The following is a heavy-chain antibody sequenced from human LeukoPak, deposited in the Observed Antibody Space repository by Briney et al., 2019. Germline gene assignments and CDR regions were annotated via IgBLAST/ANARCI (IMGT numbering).Heavy chain of an antibody. CDR1: GYSISSGYY. V-gene: IGHV4-38-2*01. J-gene: IGHJ6*03. CDR2: IYHSGST. CDR3: ARQGRVVGATGYYYYYYMDV. Sequence: PSETLSLTCAVSGYSISSGYYWGWIRQPPGKGLEWNGSIYHSGSTYYNPSLKSRVTISVDTSKNQFSLKLSSVTAADTAVYYCARQGRVVGATGYYYYYYMDVWGKGTTVTVSS. D-gene: IGHD1-26*01.